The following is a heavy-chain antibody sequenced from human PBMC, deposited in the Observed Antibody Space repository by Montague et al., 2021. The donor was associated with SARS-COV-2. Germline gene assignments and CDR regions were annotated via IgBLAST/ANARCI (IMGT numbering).Heavy chain of an antibody. CDR2: INGDGNGR. CDR3: ANYDSSSYVSLGY. V-gene: IGHV3-74*01. D-gene: IGHD3-22*01. CDR1: GFPFNNYW. Sequence: SRSLSLPASGFPFNNYWMHWVRQAPGKGLVWVSRINGDGNGRNYAESVKGRFTISRDNAKKTLYLQMNSLRAEDTAVYYCANYDSSSYVSLGYWGQGTLVTVSS. J-gene: IGHJ4*02.